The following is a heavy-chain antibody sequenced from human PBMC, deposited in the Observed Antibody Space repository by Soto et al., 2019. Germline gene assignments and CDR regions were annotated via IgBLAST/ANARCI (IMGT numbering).Heavy chain of an antibody. CDR3: ARSEDIVATINWFDP. J-gene: IGHJ5*02. CDR1: VGSISSGGYY. D-gene: IGHD5-12*01. Sequence: TLSLTGTVSVGSISSGGYYWSWILQHPGKGLEWIGYIYYSGSTYYNPSLKSRVTISVDTSKNQFSLKLSSVTAADTAVYYCARSEDIVATINWFDPWGQGTLVTVSS. V-gene: IGHV4-31*03. CDR2: IYYSGST.